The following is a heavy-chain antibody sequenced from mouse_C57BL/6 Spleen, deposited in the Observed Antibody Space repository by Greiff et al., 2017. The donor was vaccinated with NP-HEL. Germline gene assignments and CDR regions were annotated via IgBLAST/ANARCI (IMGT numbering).Heavy chain of an antibody. CDR3: ARYLLLRWGAMDY. V-gene: IGHV7-3*01. Sequence: EVMLVESGGGLVQPGGSLSLSCAASGFTFTDYYMSWVRQPPGKALEWLGFIRNKANGYTTEYSASVKGRFTISRDNSQSILYLQLNALRAEDSATYYGARYLLLRWGAMDYWGQGTSVTVSS. CDR2: IRNKANGYTT. CDR1: GFTFTDYY. J-gene: IGHJ4*01. D-gene: IGHD1-1*01.